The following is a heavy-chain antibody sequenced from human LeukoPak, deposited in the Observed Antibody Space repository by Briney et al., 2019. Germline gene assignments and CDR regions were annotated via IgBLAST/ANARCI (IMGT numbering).Heavy chain of an antibody. CDR3: AKINNDDDY. CDR1: GFTFSSYA. V-gene: IGHV3-30*18. CDR2: ISPDGKIE. D-gene: IGHD1/OR15-1a*01. J-gene: IGHJ4*02. Sequence: GRSLRLSCAASGFTFSSYAMHWVRQAPGKGLEWVAVISPDGKIEYYTDSVKGRFTVSRDNSKNMIYLQMNSPRGEDSAVYFCAKINNDDDYWGQGALVTVSS.